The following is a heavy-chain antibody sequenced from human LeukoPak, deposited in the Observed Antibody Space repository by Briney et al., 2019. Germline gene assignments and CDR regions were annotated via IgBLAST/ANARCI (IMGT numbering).Heavy chain of an antibody. CDR3: GRTRRRRIAGGAFDI. D-gene: IGHD6-13*01. CDR1: GFTFSSYA. CDR2: ILYDGSNK. J-gene: IGHJ3*02. V-gene: IGHV3-30*04. Sequence: GGSLRLSCAASGFTFSSYAMHWVRQAPGKGLGWVAVILYDGSNKYYADSVKGRFTISRDNSKNTLYVQMNSLRAEDTAVYYWGRTRRRRIAGGAFDIWGQGTMVTVSS.